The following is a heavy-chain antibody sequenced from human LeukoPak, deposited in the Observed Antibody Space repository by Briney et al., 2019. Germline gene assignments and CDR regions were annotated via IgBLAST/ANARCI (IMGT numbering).Heavy chain of an antibody. CDR1: GDSLTSGSIY. V-gene: IGHV4-61*09. J-gene: IGHJ6*04. Sequence: PSQSLSLTCTVSGDSLTSGSIYWSWIRQPAGKGLEWIGHFYGGTKTTYNPSLESRVNISGDTAKNQFSLKLDSVTAADTAVYFCARCMSELDYGDYAYYYHMDVWGKGTTVTVSS. D-gene: IGHD4-17*01. CDR2: FYGGTKT. CDR3: ARCMSELDYGDYAYYYHMDV.